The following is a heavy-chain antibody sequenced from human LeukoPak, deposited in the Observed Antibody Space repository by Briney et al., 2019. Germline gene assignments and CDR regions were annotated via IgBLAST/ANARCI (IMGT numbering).Heavy chain of an antibody. Sequence: SVKVSCKASGGTFSSYAISWVRQAPGQGLEWMGRIIPIFGTANYAQKFQGRVTITTDESTSTAYMELSSLRSEDTAVYYCAIVDIVVVPAAIGDWYFDLWGRGTLVTVSS. CDR1: GGTFSSYA. D-gene: IGHD2-2*02. CDR3: AIVDIVVVPAAIGDWYFDL. V-gene: IGHV1-69*05. CDR2: IIPIFGTA. J-gene: IGHJ2*01.